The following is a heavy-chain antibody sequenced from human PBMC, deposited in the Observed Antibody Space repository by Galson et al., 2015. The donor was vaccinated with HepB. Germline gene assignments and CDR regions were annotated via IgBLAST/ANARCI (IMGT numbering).Heavy chain of an antibody. CDR2: IDWDDDK. CDR1: GFSLSTSGMC. J-gene: IGHJ5*02. CDR3: ARTQYGSGSLWFDP. V-gene: IGHV2-70*11. Sequence: PALVKPTQTLTLTCTFSGFSLSTSGMCVSRIRQPPGKALEWLARIDWDDDKYYSTSLKTRLTISKDTSKNQVVLTMTNMDPVDTATYYCARTQYGSGSLWFDPWGQGTLVTVSS. D-gene: IGHD3-10*01.